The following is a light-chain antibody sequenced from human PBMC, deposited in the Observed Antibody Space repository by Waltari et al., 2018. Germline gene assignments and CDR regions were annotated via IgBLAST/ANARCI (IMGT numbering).Light chain of an antibody. J-gene: IGLJ2*01. V-gene: IGLV2-14*03. CDR3: ISYTTSDTMI. Sequence: QSALTQPASVSGSPGQSITISCTGTSSDVGAYNYVSWYQQHPGKVPKLIIYDVSHPPSGVSCRFSGSKSDNTASLTISGLQAEDEADYYCISYTTSDTMIFGGGTKLTVL. CDR2: DVS. CDR1: SSDVGAYNY.